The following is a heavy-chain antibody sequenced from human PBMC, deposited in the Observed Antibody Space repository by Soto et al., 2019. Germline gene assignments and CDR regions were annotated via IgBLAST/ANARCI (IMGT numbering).Heavy chain of an antibody. V-gene: IGHV3-30-3*01. D-gene: IGHD3-9*01. Sequence: GGSLRLSCAASGFTFSSYAMHWVRQAPGKGLEWVAVISYDGSNKYYADSVKGRFTISRDNSKNTLYLQMNSLRAEDTAVYYCARDLGGNYDIVDAFDIWGQGTMVTVSS. J-gene: IGHJ3*02. CDR3: ARDLGGNYDIVDAFDI. CDR1: GFTFSSYA. CDR2: ISYDGSNK.